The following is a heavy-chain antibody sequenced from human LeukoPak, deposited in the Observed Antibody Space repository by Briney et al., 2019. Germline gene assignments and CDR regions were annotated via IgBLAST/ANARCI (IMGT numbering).Heavy chain of an antibody. V-gene: IGHV3-23*01. CDR2: ISSSGHNT. J-gene: IGHJ4*02. CDR3: AKDSSSSGWASTTDY. CDR1: GFTFTDYA. Sequence: PGGSLRLSCAASGFTFTDYAMSWVRQVPGKGLEWVSTISSSGHNTYYTDSVKGRFTVSRDNSENTVFLQMNSLRAEDTAIYNSAKDSSSSGWASTTDYWGQGTLVTVSS. D-gene: IGHD6-19*01.